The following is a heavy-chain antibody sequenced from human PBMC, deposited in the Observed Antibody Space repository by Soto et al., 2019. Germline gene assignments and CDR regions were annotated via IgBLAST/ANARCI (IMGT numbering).Heavy chain of an antibody. CDR1: GYTFTSYG. Sequence: ASLKVSCKASGYTFTSYGISWVRQAPGQGLEWMGWISAYNGNTNYAQKLQGRVTMTTDTSTSTAYMELRSLRSDDTAVYYCARDSPMVRGVMGRFDPWGQGTLVTVS. CDR3: ARDSPMVRGVMGRFDP. J-gene: IGHJ5*02. D-gene: IGHD3-10*01. CDR2: ISAYNGNT. V-gene: IGHV1-18*01.